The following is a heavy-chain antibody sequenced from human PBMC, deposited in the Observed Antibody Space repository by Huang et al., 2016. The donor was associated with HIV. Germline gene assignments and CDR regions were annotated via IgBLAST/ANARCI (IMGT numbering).Heavy chain of an antibody. J-gene: IGHJ4*02. Sequence: QVQLQESGPGLVKPSETLSLTCTVSGGSISSHDWSWTRQPPGKGLEWIVRIYYSGSTNYNPSLKSRVTISVDTSKNQFSLKLSSVTAADTAVYYCARLTPDSYYFDYWGQGTLVTVSS. CDR3: ARLTPDSYYFDY. D-gene: IGHD3-9*01. CDR2: IYYSGST. V-gene: IGHV4-59*11. CDR1: GGSISSHD.